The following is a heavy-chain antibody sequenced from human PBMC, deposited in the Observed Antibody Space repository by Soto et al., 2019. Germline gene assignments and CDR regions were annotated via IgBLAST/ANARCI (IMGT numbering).Heavy chain of an antibody. D-gene: IGHD3-10*01. CDR3: ARASGITMVRGALRGDAFDI. CDR1: GFTFSSYS. J-gene: IGHJ3*02. Sequence: PGGSLRLSCAASGFTFSSYSMNWVRQAPGKGLEWVSYISSSSSTIYYADSVKGRFTISRDNAKNPLYLQMNSPRAEDTAVYYCARASGITMVRGALRGDAFDIWGQGTMVTVSS. CDR2: ISSSSSTI. V-gene: IGHV3-48*01.